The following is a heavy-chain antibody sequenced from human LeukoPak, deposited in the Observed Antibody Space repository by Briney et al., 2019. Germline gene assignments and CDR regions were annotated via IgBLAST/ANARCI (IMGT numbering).Heavy chain of an antibody. J-gene: IGHJ2*01. CDR1: GFTFSSYS. CDR2: IRQDGGEI. D-gene: IGHD2-8*02. Sequence: GGSLRLSCAASGFTFSSYSMNWVRQAPGMGLEWVGKIRQDGGEIFYVDSVRGRFTISRDNAKNSLYLQLNSLRAEDTAVYYCARADTEWYLDLWGHGTLVTVSS. V-gene: IGHV3-7*01. CDR3: ARADTEWYLDL.